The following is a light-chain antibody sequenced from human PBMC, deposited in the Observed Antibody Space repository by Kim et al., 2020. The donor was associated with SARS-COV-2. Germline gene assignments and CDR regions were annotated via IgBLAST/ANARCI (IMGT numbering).Light chain of an antibody. J-gene: IGLJ2*01. Sequence: VDPGKTASITCGGNNIGRKSLHWYKRKPGPAPVLVIYYDSDRPPGVSERFSASNSGNTATLAISSVEPGDEADYYCQVWENTLRTFGGGTQLTVL. V-gene: IGLV3-21*01. CDR2: YDS. CDR3: QVWENTLRT. CDR1: NIGRKS.